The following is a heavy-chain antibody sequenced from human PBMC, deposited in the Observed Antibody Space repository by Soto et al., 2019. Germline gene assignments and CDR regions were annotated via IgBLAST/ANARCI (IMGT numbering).Heavy chain of an antibody. V-gene: IGHV3-33*01. Sequence: PGRSLRLSCAASGFPFSSYCMHWVRQAPGKGLEWVAVIWYDGSNKYYADSVKGRFTISRDNSENTLYLQMNSLRAEDTAVYYCARGGTPLLHFDYWGQGTLVTVSS. CDR1: GFPFSSYC. J-gene: IGHJ4*02. CDR2: IWYDGSNK. D-gene: IGHD1-26*01. CDR3: ARGGTPLLHFDY.